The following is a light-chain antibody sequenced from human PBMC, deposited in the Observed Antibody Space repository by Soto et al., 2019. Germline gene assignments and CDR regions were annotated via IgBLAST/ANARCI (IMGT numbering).Light chain of an antibody. J-gene: IGLJ3*02. CDR2: GNS. V-gene: IGLV1-40*01. CDR1: SSNIGAGYD. CDR3: QSYASSVSGGV. Sequence: QSVLTQPPSVSGAPGQRVTISCTGSSSNIGAGYDVHWYQQLPGTAPKLIIYGNSNRPSGVPDRFSGSKSGTSASLAITGLQAEDEADYYCQSYASSVSGGVFGGGTKLTVL.